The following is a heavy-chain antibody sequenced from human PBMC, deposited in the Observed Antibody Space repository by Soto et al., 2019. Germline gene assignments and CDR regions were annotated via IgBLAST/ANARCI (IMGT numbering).Heavy chain of an antibody. CDR1: VDSSRSPHYY. CDR3: ERGEEDRWRCHYLDY. CDR2: IYYTGNK. Sequence: PSETLSLTCTVSVDSSRSPHYYWTWIRQPTGKGLEWVGYIYYTGNKFYNPALKSRVAMSVDPSTKQFSLKMASVTDAETAVYFCERGEEDRWRCHYLDYWGQGALVTVSS. V-gene: IGHV4-30-4*01. J-gene: IGHJ4*02. D-gene: IGHD2-8*02.